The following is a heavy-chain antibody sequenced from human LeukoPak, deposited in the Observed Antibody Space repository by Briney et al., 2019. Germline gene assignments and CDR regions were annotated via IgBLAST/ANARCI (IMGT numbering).Heavy chain of an antibody. CDR1: GGSISSGGYY. J-gene: IGHJ4*02. Sequence: TSQTLSLTCTVSGGSISSGGYYWSWIRQPPGKGLEWIGYIYHSGSTYYNPSLKSRVTISVDKSKNQFSLKLSSVTAADTAVYYCASSALVSSSGGYWGQGTLVTVSS. CDR2: IYHSGST. D-gene: IGHD6-13*01. CDR3: ASSALVSSSGGY. V-gene: IGHV4-30-2*01.